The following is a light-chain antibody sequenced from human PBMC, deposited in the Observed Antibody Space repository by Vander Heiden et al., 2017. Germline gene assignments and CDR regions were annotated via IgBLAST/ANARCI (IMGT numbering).Light chain of an antibody. CDR2: DAS. CDR1: ESISNW. CDR3: QQYKSFSWT. J-gene: IGKJ1*01. V-gene: IGKV1-5*01. Sequence: DIQMTQSPSTLSASVGDRVTITCRASESISNWLAWYQQKPGKAPKLLIYDASILESGVPSRFSGSGSGTEFTLTISSLQPDDFATYYCQQYKSFSWTFGQGTKVEI.